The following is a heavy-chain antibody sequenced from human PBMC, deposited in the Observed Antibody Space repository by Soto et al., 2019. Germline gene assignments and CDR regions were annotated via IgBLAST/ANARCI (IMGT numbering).Heavy chain of an antibody. J-gene: IGHJ4*02. CDR2: FSGPGGGP. D-gene: IGHD3-10*01. CDR3: AREQYSMVRGVIPY. V-gene: IGHV3-23*01. Sequence: PGESLKISCAASGFTFSTYAMSWVRQAPGKGLEWVSSFSGPGGGPYYADSVKGRFTISRDDSKNTLYLQMNSLRAEDTAVYYCAREQYSMVRGVIPYWGQGTLVTVSS. CDR1: GFTFSTYA.